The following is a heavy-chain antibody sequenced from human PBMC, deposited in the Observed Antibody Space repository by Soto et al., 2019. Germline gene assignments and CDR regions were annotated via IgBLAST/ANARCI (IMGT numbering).Heavy chain of an antibody. Sequence: QVQLVQSGAEVKKPGSSVKVSCKASGGTFSSYAISWVRQAPGQGLEWMGGIIPIFGTANYAQKFQGRVTITADESTSTAYMGLSSLRSEDTAVYYCARDFPWNDDEPNDDYWGQGTLVTVSS. D-gene: IGHD1-1*01. V-gene: IGHV1-69*12. CDR2: IIPIFGTA. J-gene: IGHJ4*02. CDR3: ARDFPWNDDEPNDDY. CDR1: GGTFSSYA.